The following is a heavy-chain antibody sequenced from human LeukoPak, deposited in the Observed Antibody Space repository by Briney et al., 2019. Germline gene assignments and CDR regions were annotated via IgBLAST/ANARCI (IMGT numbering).Heavy chain of an antibody. CDR2: INPNSGGT. V-gene: IGHV1-2*02. D-gene: IGHD6-13*01. CDR3: ARVKRSSWCLDH. CDR1: GYTFTGYY. J-gene: IGHJ4*02. Sequence: ASVKVSCKASGYTFTGYYMHWVRQAPGQGLEWMEWINPNSGGTNYAQKFQGRVTMTRDTSISTAYMELSGLRSDDTAVYYCARVKRSSWCLDHWGQGTLVTVSS.